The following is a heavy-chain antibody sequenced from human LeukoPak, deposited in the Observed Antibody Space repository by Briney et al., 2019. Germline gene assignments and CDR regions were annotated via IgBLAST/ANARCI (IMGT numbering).Heavy chain of an antibody. CDR1: GGSINSNNFY. Sequence: SETLSLTCTVSGGSINSNNFYWGWIRQPPGKGLEWIGSIYYSGSTHYNPSLKSRVTISVDTSKNQFSLKLSSVTAADTAVYYCARGRFHWDIVVPAARFDPWGQGTLVTVSS. D-gene: IGHD2-2*01. J-gene: IGHJ5*02. V-gene: IGHV4-39*07. CDR3: ARGRFHWDIVVPAARFDP. CDR2: IYYSGST.